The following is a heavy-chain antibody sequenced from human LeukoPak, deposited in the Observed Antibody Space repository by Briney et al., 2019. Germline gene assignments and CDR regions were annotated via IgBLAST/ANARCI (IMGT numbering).Heavy chain of an antibody. D-gene: IGHD6-19*01. V-gene: IGHV3-30*02. CDR2: IRYDGSNK. J-gene: IGHJ4*02. CDR1: GFTFSSYG. Sequence: HPGGSLRLSCGASGFTFSSYGMHWVRQAPGKGLEWVSFIRYDGSNKYYADSVKGRFTISRDNSKNTLYLQMNSLRAEDTAVYYCARSRYSSGWYYFDYWGQGTLVTVSS. CDR3: ARSRYSSGWYYFDY.